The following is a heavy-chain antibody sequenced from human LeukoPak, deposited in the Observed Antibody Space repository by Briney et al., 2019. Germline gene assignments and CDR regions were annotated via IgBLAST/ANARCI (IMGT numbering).Heavy chain of an antibody. CDR2: ISSSGSTI. J-gene: IGHJ4*02. Sequence: QSGGSLRLSCAASGFTFSSYEMNWVRQAPGKGLEWVSYISSSGSTIYYADSVKGRFTISRDNAKNSLYLQMNSLRAEDTAVYYCARVYYYDSSGYYPDYWGQGTLVTVSS. D-gene: IGHD3-22*01. CDR1: GFTFSSYE. CDR3: ARVYYYDSSGYYPDY. V-gene: IGHV3-48*03.